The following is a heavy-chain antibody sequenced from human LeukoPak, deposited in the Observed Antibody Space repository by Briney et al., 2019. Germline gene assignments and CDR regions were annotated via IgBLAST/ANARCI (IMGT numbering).Heavy chain of an antibody. CDR2: ISSSGSTI. V-gene: IGHV3-48*03. D-gene: IGHD3-22*01. CDR1: GFTFSSYE. Sequence: GGSLRLSCAASGFTFSSYEMNWVRQAPGKGLEWVSYISSSGSTIYYADSVKGRFTISRDNAKNSLYLQMNSLRAEDTAVYYCTRAPMTEYFDYWGQGTLVTVSS. J-gene: IGHJ4*02. CDR3: TRAPMTEYFDY.